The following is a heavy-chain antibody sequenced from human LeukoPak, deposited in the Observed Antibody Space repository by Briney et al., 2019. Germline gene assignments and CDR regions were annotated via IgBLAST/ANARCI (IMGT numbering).Heavy chain of an antibody. D-gene: IGHD5/OR15-5a*01. J-gene: IGHJ3*02. CDR1: GLTFNNHA. CDR2: ISGSGGRL. V-gene: IGHV3-23*01. Sequence: PGGSLRLSCAASGLTFNNHAMSWVRLAPGKGLEWVSGISGSGGRLFHSDSVKGRFTVSRDNSKNTLFLQMNNLRVEDTAVYYCAKDGSDIYERGAFDIWGQGTMVTVSS. CDR3: AKDGSDIYERGAFDI.